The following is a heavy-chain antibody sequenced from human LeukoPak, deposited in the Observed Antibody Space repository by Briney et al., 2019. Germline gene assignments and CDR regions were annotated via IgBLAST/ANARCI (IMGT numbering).Heavy chain of an antibody. CDR1: GGSFSGYY. Sequence: PSETLSLTCAVYGGSFSGYYWSWIRQPPGKGLEWIGEINHSGSTNYNPSLKSRVTISVDTSKNQFSLKLSSVTAAGTAVYYCARERYYYDSSGYYRYYYYYGMDVWGQGTTVTVSS. J-gene: IGHJ6*02. D-gene: IGHD3-22*01. CDR3: ARERYYYDSSGYYRYYYYYGMDV. V-gene: IGHV4-34*01. CDR2: INHSGST.